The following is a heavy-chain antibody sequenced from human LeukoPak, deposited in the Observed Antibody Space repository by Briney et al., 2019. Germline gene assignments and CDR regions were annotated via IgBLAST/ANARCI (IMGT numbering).Heavy chain of an antibody. CDR2: INPNSGGT. CDR3: ARGPPYYYYYYMDV. J-gene: IGHJ6*03. V-gene: IGHV1-2*02. Sequence: ALVKVSCKASGYTFNGYYMHWVRQAPGQGLEWMGWINPNSGGTNYAQKFQGRVTMTRDTSISTAYMEQSRLRSDDTAVYYCARGPPYYYYYYMDVWGKGTTVTVSS. CDR1: GYTFNGYY.